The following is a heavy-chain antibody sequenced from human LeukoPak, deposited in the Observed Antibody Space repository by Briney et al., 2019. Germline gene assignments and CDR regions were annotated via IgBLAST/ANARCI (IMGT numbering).Heavy chain of an antibody. CDR3: ARGKPIVQMVRGVRYYFDY. CDR1: GYTFTSYA. D-gene: IGHD3-10*01. CDR2: INTNTGNP. Sequence: ASVKVSCKASGYTFTSYAMNWVRQAPGQGLEWMGWINTNTGNPTYAQGFTGRFVFSLDTSVSTAYLQISSLKAEDTAVYYCARGKPIVQMVRGVRYYFDYWGQGTLVTVSS. J-gene: IGHJ4*02. V-gene: IGHV7-4-1*02.